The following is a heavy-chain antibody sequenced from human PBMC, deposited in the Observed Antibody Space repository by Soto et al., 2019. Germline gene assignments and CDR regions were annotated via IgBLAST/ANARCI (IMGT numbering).Heavy chain of an antibody. V-gene: IGHV3-23*01. CDR1: GFTFSSYA. J-gene: IGHJ4*02. CDR3: AQGPQLGLIAYYFEY. Sequence: GGSLRLSCAASGFTFSSYAMSCVRQAPGKGLEWVSAISGSGGSTYYADSVKGRFTISRDNSKNTLYLQMNSLRDEDRVVYYCAQGPQLGLIAYYFEYWGQGTLVSVS. D-gene: IGHD2-2*01. CDR2: ISGSGGST.